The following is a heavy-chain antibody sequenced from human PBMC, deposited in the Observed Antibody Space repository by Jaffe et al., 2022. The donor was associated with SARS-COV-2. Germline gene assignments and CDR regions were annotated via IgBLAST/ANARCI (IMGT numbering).Heavy chain of an antibody. J-gene: IGHJ3*01. CDR1: GYSFTTHG. D-gene: IGHD3-10*01. CDR3: VRGAYTGSGRAAFDV. CDR2: ISTYNGNT. Sequence: QVQLVQSGSEVKKPGASVRVSCKASGYSFTTHGIGWVRQAPGQGLEWMGWISTYNGNTNSAQKLKDRLTLTADTSTTTSYMELTSLTSDDTALYYCVRGAYTGSGRAAFDVWGQGTMVTVSS. V-gene: IGHV1-18*01.